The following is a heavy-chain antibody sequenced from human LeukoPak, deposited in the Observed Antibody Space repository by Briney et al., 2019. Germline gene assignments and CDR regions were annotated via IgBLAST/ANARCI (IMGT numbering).Heavy chain of an antibody. D-gene: IGHD2-15*01. CDR3: AREGVAASNFDY. V-gene: IGHV4-34*01. CDR2: INHSGST. CDR1: GGSFSGYY. J-gene: IGHJ4*02. Sequence: SETLSLTCAVYGGSFSGYYWSWIRQPPGKGPEWIGEINHSGSTNYNPSLKSRVTISVDTSKNQFSLKLSSVTAADTAVYYCAREGVAASNFDYWGQGTLVTVSS.